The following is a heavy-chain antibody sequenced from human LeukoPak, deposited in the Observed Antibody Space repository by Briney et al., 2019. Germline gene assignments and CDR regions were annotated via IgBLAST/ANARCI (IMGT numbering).Heavy chain of an antibody. V-gene: IGHV3-30-3*01. Sequence: PGRSLSLSCAASGFTFSSYAMHWVRQAPGKGLEWVAVISYDGSNKYYADSVKGRFTISRDNSKNTLYLQMNSLRAEDTAVYYCARDGVGYSSSCPDYWGQGTLVTVSS. CDR2: ISYDGSNK. CDR3: ARDGVGYSSSCPDY. J-gene: IGHJ4*02. CDR1: GFTFSSYA. D-gene: IGHD6-13*01.